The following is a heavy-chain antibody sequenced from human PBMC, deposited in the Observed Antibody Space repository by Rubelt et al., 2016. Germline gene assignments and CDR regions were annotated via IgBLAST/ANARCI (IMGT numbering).Heavy chain of an antibody. V-gene: IGHV1-69*13. J-gene: IGHJ4*02. CDR1: GGTFSSYA. D-gene: IGHD6-13*01. CDR2: IIPIFGTA. CDR3: ARGLYSSSWYDY. Sequence: GKKPGSSVKVSCKASGGTFSSYAISWVRQAPGQGLEWMGGIIPIFGTANYAQKFQGRVTITADESTSTAYMELSRLRSDDTAVYYCARGLYSSSWYDYWGQGTLVTVSS.